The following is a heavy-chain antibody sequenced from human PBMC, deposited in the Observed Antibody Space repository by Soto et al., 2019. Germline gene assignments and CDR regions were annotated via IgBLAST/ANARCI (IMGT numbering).Heavy chain of an antibody. CDR3: AGGGVGATPYCGWAV. J-gene: IGHJ6*04. D-gene: IGHD1-26*01. CDR1: GYTFTGYY. V-gene: IGHV1-2*04. Sequence: QVQLVQSGAEVKKPGASVKVSCKASGYTFTGYYMHWVRQAPGQGLEWMGWINPNSGGTNYAQKFQGWVTMTRDTSISPGYRGRGGLSSDDAAGYYGAGGGVGATPYCGWAVGGKGTTFPVSP. CDR2: INPNSGGT.